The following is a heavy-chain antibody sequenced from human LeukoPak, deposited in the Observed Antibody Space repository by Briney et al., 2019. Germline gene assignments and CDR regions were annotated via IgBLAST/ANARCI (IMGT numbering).Heavy chain of an antibody. D-gene: IGHD6-19*01. CDR3: ARSIAVAGRRGYY. CDR2: ISSSSSYI. V-gene: IGHV3-21*01. CDR1: GFTFSSYS. Sequence: GGSLRLSCAASGFTFSSYSMNWVRQAPGKGLEWVSSISSSSSYIYYADSVKGRFTISRDNAKNSLYLQMNSLRAEDTAVYYCARSIAVAGRRGYYCGQGTLVTVSS. J-gene: IGHJ4*02.